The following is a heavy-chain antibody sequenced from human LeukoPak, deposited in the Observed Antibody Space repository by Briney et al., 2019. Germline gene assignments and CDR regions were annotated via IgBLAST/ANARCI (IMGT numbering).Heavy chain of an antibody. CDR1: GGSMNNNY. J-gene: IGHJ5*02. CDR3: ARGTLRLGDLSLSNYFDP. V-gene: IGHV4-4*07. D-gene: IGHD3-16*02. CDR2: IHSSGST. Sequence: SETLSLTCTVSGGSMNNNYWSWIRQPAGKGLEWVGRIHSSGSTNYNPSLKGRVTMSVDTSKNQFSLKLSSVTAADTALYYCARGTLRLGDLSLSNYFDPWGQGTLVTVSS.